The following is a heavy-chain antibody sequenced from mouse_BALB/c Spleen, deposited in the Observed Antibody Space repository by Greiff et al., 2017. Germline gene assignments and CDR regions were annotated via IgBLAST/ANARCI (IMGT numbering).Heavy chain of an antibody. CDR3: ARDYYGSSYRTWFAY. CDR2: IWAGGST. J-gene: IGHJ3*01. V-gene: IGHV2-9*02. D-gene: IGHD1-1*01. Sequence: QVQLKESGPGLVAPSQSLSITCTVSGFSLTSYGVHWVRQPPGKGLEWLGVIWAGGSTNYNSALMSRLSISKDNSKSQVFLKMNSLQTDDTAMYYCARDYYGSSYRTWFAYWGQGTLVTVSA. CDR1: GFSLTSYG.